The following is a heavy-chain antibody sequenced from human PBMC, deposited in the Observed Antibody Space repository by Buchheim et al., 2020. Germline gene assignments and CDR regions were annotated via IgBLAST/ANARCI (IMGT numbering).Heavy chain of an antibody. CDR3: ANWNRRFYYFDY. V-gene: IGHV3-30*18. Sequence: QVQLVESGGGVVQPGRSLRLSCAASGFTFSSYGMHWVRQAPGKGLEWVAVISYDGSNKYYADSVKGRFTISRDNSKNTLYLQRNSLRAEDTAVYYCANWNRRFYYFDYWGQGTL. J-gene: IGHJ4*02. D-gene: IGHD1-1*01. CDR2: ISYDGSNK. CDR1: GFTFSSYG.